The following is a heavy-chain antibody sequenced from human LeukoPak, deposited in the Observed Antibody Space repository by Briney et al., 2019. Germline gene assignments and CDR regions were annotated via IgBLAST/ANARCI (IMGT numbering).Heavy chain of an antibody. D-gene: IGHD2-2*01. CDR2: ISGSGGST. V-gene: IGHV3-23*01. Sequence: PGGSLRLSCAASGFTFSSYALSWVRQAPGKGLEWVSAISGSGGSTYHADSVKGRFTISRDNSKSRLYLQMNSLRVEDTAVYYCAKDRGYCSSTSCSDDDYWGQGTLVTVSS. CDR1: GFTFSSYA. J-gene: IGHJ4*02. CDR3: AKDRGYCSSTSCSDDDY.